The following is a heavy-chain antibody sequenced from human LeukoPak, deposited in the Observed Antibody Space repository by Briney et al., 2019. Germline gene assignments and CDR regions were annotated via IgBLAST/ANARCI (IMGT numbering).Heavy chain of an antibody. Sequence: PSETLSLTCAVYGGSFSGYYWSWIRQPPGKGLEWIGYIYYSGNTNYNPSLKSRVTISVDTSKNQFSLKLSSVTAADTAVYYCARHAIDTSGYYLHYFDYWGQGTLVTVSS. CDR3: ARHAIDTSGYYLHYFDY. J-gene: IGHJ4*02. D-gene: IGHD3-22*01. CDR2: IYYSGNT. CDR1: GGSFSGYY. V-gene: IGHV4-59*08.